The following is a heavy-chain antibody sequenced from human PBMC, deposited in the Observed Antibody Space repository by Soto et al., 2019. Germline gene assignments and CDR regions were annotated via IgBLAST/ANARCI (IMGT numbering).Heavy chain of an antibody. CDR3: ARDSRSGYYLDY. CDR2: IYHSGGT. Sequence: QLQLQESGSGLVKPSQTLSLTCAVSGGSISSGGYSWNWIRQPPGKGLEWIGYIYHSGGTDYNPSLKSRVTITVDSSHNQFSLKRSSVTAADTAVYYCARDSRSGYYLDYWGQGTLVTVSS. D-gene: IGHD3-22*01. J-gene: IGHJ4*02. CDR1: GGSISSGGYS. V-gene: IGHV4-30-2*01.